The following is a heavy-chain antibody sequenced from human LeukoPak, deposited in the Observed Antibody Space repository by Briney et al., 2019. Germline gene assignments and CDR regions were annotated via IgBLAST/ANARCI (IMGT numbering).Heavy chain of an antibody. J-gene: IGHJ4*02. CDR1: GYTFTSYY. CDR2: ISAYNGNT. CDR3: ARATRDDILTGYYAPHY. Sequence: ASVKVSCKASGYTFTSYYMHWVRQAPGQGLEWMGWISAYNGNTNYAQKLQGRVTMTTDTSTSTAYMELRSLRSDDTAVYYCARATRDDILTGYYAPHYWGQGTLVTVSS. D-gene: IGHD3-9*01. V-gene: IGHV1-18*04.